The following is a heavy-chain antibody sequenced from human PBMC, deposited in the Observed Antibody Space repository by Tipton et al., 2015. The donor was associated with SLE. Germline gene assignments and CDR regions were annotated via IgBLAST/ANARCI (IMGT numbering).Heavy chain of an antibody. CDR3: VRGPRGSSGYPS. V-gene: IGHV4-34*01. J-gene: IGHJ4*02. D-gene: IGHD3-22*01. CDR1: GGFLRDYF. CDR2: IDQSGST. Sequence: TLSLTCDVYGGFLRDYFWSWIRQPPGKGLEWIGEIDQSGSTNYKPSLKSRVTMSGDTSKNEFSLKLISVTAAVTAVYYCVRGPRGSSGYPSWGRGTLVTVAS.